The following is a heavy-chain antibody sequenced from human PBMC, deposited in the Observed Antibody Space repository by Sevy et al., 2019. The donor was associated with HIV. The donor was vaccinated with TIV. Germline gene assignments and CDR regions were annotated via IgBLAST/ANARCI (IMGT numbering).Heavy chain of an antibody. CDR2: ISLHGTNK. D-gene: IGHD2-15*01. CDR3: VRETGGSGSAGYFGD. CDR1: GFTFSNYV. J-gene: IGHJ4*02. V-gene: IGHV3-30*04. Sequence: GGSLRLSCAASGFTFSNYVMHWVRQAPGKGLEWVALISLHGTNKDYRDSVKGRSTISRDDAKNTVYVEMTSLTVEDTALYYCVRETGGSGSAGYFGDWGQGTLVTVSS.